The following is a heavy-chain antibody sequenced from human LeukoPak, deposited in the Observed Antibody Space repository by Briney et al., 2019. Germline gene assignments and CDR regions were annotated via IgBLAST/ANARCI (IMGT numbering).Heavy chain of an antibody. D-gene: IGHD1-26*01. CDR1: GHSFTSYG. V-gene: IGHV1-18*01. CDR2: ISAYNGNT. CDR3: ARDLLPSGYSGSYFYYYYYMDV. Sequence: ASVKVSCKASGHSFTSYGISWVRQAPGQGLEWMGWISAYNGNTNYAQKLQGRVTMTTDPSTSTAYMELRSLRSDDTAVYYCARDLLPSGYSGSYFYYYYYMDVWGKGTTVTVSS. J-gene: IGHJ6*03.